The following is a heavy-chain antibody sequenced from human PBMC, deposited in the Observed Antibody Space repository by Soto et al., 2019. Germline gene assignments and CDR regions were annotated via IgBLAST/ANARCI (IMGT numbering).Heavy chain of an antibody. CDR3: ARGWGRIFDY. Sequence: QVQLQQWGAGLLKPSETLSLTCAVYGGSFSGYYWNWIRQPPGKGLEWIGEINHSGSTNYNPSLKSRVTRSIDTSKNQFSLKMSSVTAADTAVYYCARGWGRIFDYWGQGTRVTVSS. J-gene: IGHJ4*02. CDR1: GGSFSGYY. D-gene: IGHD7-27*01. V-gene: IGHV4-34*01. CDR2: INHSGST.